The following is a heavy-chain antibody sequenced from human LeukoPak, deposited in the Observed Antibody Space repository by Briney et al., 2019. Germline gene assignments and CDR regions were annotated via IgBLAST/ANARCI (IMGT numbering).Heavy chain of an antibody. J-gene: IGHJ3*02. D-gene: IGHD2-8*01. Sequence: SETLSLTCTVSGGSISSYYWSWIRQPPGKGLEWIGSIYHSGSTYYNPSLKSRVTISVDTSKNQFSLKLSSVTAADTAVYYCARRNGDAFDIWGQGTMVTVSS. CDR3: ARRNGDAFDI. CDR2: IYHSGST. CDR1: GGSISSYY. V-gene: IGHV4-59*08.